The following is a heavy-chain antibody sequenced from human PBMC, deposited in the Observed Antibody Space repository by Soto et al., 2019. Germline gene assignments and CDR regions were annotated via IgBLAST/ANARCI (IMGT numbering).Heavy chain of an antibody. D-gene: IGHD4-4*01. Sequence: PGGSLRLSCAASGFTFSSYGMHWVRQAPGKGLEWVAVISYDGSNKYYADSVKGRFTISRDNSKNTLYLQMNSLRAEDTAVYYCARDATVNDYYYYGMDVWGQGTTVTVSS. V-gene: IGHV3-30*03. CDR1: GFTFSSYG. CDR3: ARDATVNDYYYYGMDV. J-gene: IGHJ6*02. CDR2: ISYDGSNK.